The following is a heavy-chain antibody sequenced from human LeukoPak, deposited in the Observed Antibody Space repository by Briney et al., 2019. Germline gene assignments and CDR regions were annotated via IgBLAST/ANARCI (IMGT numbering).Heavy chain of an antibody. Sequence: GGSLRLSCAASGFSFSTYAMSWVRQAPGKGLEWVGRIKSKTDGGTTDYAAPVKGRFTISRDDSKNTLYLQMNSLKTEDTAVYYCTTDGLWRNWNYGALGFGDYWGQGTLVTVSS. CDR1: GFSFSTYA. V-gene: IGHV3-15*01. D-gene: IGHD1-7*01. CDR2: IKSKTDGGTT. CDR3: TTDGLWRNWNYGALGFGDY. J-gene: IGHJ4*02.